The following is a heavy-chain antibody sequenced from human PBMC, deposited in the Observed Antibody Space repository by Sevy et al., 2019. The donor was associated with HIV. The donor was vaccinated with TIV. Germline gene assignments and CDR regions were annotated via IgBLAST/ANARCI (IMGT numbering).Heavy chain of an antibody. CDR3: ASGGNGDFWSYEYYYYGMDV. Sequence: ASVKVSCEASGYSFDSYDINWVRQATGQGLEWMGWMSPKTGATGFSQKFKGRVTMTRNTSISTAYMALSSLTNEDTAVYYCASGGNGDFWSYEYYYYGMDVWGQGTTVTVSS. CDR1: GYSFDSYD. V-gene: IGHV1-8*01. D-gene: IGHD3-3*01. CDR2: MSPKTGAT. J-gene: IGHJ6*02.